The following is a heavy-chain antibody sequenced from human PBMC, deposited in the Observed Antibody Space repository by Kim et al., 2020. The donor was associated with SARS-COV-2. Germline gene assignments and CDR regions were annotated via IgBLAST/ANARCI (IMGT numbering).Heavy chain of an antibody. V-gene: IGHV3-30-3*01. CDR2: ISYDGSNK. D-gene: IGHD3-22*01. J-gene: IGHJ3*02. CDR3: AREPNYYDSSGQPDGAFDI. Sequence: GGSLRLSCAASGFTFSSYAMHWVRQAPGKGLEWVAVISYDGSNKYYADSVKGRFTISRDNSKNTLYLQMNSLRAEDTAVYYCAREPNYYDSSGQPDGAFDIWGQGTMVTVSS. CDR1: GFTFSSYA.